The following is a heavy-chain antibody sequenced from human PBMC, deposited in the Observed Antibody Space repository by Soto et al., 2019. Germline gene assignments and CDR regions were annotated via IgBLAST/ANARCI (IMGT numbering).Heavy chain of an antibody. CDR2: ISYDGSNK. J-gene: IGHJ6*02. V-gene: IGHV3-30-3*01. Sequence: QVQLVESGGGVVQPGRSLRLSCAASGFTFSSYAMHWVRQAPGKGLEWVAVISYDGSNKYYADSVKGRFTISRDNSKNTLYLQMNSLRAEDTAVYYCARDLTREAYYYYGMDVWGQGTTVTVSS. CDR3: ARDLTREAYYYYGMDV. CDR1: GFTFSSYA.